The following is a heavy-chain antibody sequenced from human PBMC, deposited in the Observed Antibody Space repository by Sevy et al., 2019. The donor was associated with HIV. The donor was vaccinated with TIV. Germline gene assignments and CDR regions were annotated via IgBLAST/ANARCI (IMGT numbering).Heavy chain of an antibody. CDR2: IRSKAYGGTT. V-gene: IGHV3-49*04. CDR3: TRVEGGAEWGMDV. Sequence: GGSLRLSCRASGFTVDDYTMSWVRQAPGKGLEWVAFIRSKAYGGTTEYAKSVKGRFTITRDESKSLAYQQMNSLKAEDAAFYYGTRVEGGAEWGMDVWGQGTTVTVSS. CDR1: GFTVDDYT. J-gene: IGHJ6*02. D-gene: IGHD3-3*01.